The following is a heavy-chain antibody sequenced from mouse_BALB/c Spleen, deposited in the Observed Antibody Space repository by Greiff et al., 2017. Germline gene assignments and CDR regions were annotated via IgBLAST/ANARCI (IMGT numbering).Heavy chain of an antibody. CDR2: ISSGSSTI. CDR1: GFTFSSFG. V-gene: IGHV5-17*02. D-gene: IGHD1-1*01. J-gene: IGHJ2*01. CDR3: ARERTYYGSSLDY. Sequence: DVMLVESGGGLVQPGGSRKLSCAASGFTFSSFGMHWVRQAPEKGLEWVAYISSGSSTIYYADTVKGRFTISRDNPKNTLFLQMTSLRSEDTAMYYCARERTYYGSSLDYWGQGTTLTVSS.